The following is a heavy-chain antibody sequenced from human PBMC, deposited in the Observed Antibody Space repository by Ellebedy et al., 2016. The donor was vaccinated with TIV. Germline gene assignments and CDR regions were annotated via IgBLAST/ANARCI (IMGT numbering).Heavy chain of an antibody. V-gene: IGHV4-30-4*01. CDR1: GGSISSGDYY. CDR2: IYYSGST. J-gene: IGHJ4*02. D-gene: IGHD3-22*01. CDR3: AREGSYFYDSSGSFDY. Sequence: MPSETLSLTCAVSGGSISSGDYYWSWIRQPPGKGLEWIGYIYYSGSTYYNPSLKSRVTISVETSQNQFSLKLSSVTAADTAVYYCAREGSYFYDSSGSFDYWGQGTLVTVSS.